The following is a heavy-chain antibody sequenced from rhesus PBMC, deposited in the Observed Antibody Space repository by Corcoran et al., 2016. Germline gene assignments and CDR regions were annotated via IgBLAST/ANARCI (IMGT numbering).Heavy chain of an antibody. CDR2: ISGSGGIT. CDR1: GGSISSNY. Sequence: QLQLQESGPGLVKPSETLSLTCAVSGGSISSNYWSWIRHHPGKGLEWIGRISGSGGITDHNHSLKSRCTNTTDTSKNQFSLKLSSVPATDTAVYYCARDRDSWNNYFGYWSQGVLVTVSS. J-gene: IGHJ4*01. D-gene: IGHD1-20*01. V-gene: IGHV4-173*01. CDR3: ARDRDSWNNYFGY.